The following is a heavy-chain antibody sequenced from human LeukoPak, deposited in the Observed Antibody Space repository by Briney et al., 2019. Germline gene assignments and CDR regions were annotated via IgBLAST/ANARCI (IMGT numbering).Heavy chain of an antibody. CDR1: GGSVSSGSYY. Sequence: SETLSLTCTVSGGSVSSGSYYWSWIRQPPGKGLEWIRYIYYSGSTNYNPSLKSRVTISVDTSKNQFSLKLSSVTAADTAVYYCASSTYYYDSSGYDFDYWGQGTLVTVSS. CDR2: IYYSGST. CDR3: ASSTYYYDSSGYDFDY. V-gene: IGHV4-61*01. D-gene: IGHD3-22*01. J-gene: IGHJ4*02.